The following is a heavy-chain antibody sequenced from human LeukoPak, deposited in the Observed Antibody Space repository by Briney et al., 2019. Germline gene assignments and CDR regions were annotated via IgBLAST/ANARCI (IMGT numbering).Heavy chain of an antibody. V-gene: IGHV3-48*01. CDR3: ARGPPLFDP. Sequence: RXXXXASGFXFSTXXXNWVRQAXXXXLEWVSYISTSGDTIDYADSVKGRFTISRDNAKNSLYLQMNSLRVEDTAVYYCARGPPLFDPWGQGTLVTVSS. J-gene: IGHJ5*02. CDR1: GFXFSTXX. CDR2: ISTSGDTI.